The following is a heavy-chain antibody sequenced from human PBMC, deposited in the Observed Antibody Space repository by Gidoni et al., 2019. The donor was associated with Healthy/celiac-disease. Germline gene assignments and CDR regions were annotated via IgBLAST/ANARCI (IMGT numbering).Heavy chain of an antibody. D-gene: IGHD2-2*01. Sequence: EVQLVESGGGLVQPGRSLRLSCPASGFTLGDYAMSWFRQAPGKGLEWVGFIRSKAYGGTTEYAASVKGRFTISRDDSKSIAYLQMNSLKTEDTAVYYCTRDSEIVVVPAATQRTYWYFDLWGRGTLVTVSS. J-gene: IGHJ2*01. CDR1: GFTLGDYA. CDR2: IRSKAYGGTT. V-gene: IGHV3-49*03. CDR3: TRDSEIVVVPAATQRTYWYFDL.